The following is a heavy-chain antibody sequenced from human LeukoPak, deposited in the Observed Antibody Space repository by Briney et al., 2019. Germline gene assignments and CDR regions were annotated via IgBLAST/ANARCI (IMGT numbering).Heavy chain of an antibody. J-gene: IGHJ4*02. CDR3: VRGATGTTFDY. CDR2: INWNGGNT. CDR1: GFTFNDYG. D-gene: IGHD1-1*01. V-gene: IGHV3-20*04. Sequence: GGSLRLSCAASGFTFNDYGLSWVRQAPGKGLEWLSGINWNGGNTGYADSVKGRYTISRDNAKNSLYLQMNSLRAEDTALYYCVRGATGTTFDYWGQGTLVTVSS.